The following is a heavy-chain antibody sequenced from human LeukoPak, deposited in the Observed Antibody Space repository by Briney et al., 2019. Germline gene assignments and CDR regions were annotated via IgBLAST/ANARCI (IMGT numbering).Heavy chain of an antibody. CDR1: GFTFSSYE. J-gene: IGHJ4*02. Sequence: GGSLRLSCAASGFTFSSYEMNWVRQAPGKGLEWVSSISGSSTDIYYADSVKGRFTISRDNAKNSVFLQINNLRVEDTAIYYCARRGYYDSSGYDYWGQGTLVTVSS. CDR2: ISGSSTDI. V-gene: IGHV3-21*06. CDR3: ARRGYYDSSGYDY. D-gene: IGHD3-22*01.